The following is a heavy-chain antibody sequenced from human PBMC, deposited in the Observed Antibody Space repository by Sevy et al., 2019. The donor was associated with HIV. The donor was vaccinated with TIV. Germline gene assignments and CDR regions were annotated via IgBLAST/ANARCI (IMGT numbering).Heavy chain of an antibody. CDR3: ARAQIALAFGKDV. Sequence: ASVKVSCKASGYTFTSYYMHWVRQAPGQGLEWMGIINPSGGSTSNSQKFQGRVTMTRDTSTSTVYMELSSLRSEDTAVYYCARAQIALAFGKDVWGQGTTVTVSS. V-gene: IGHV1-46*01. CDR1: GYTFTSYY. CDR2: INPSGGST. J-gene: IGHJ6*02.